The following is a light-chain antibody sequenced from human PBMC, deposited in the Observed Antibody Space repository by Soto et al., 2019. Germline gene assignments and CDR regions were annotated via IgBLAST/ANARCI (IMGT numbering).Light chain of an antibody. J-gene: IGLJ1*01. CDR2: KLT. CDR3: SSYTSIDTSV. Sequence: QSDLTQPPSVSGSPGQSVTISCTGTSSDVGRYNSVSQYQQHQGKAPKLIIYKLTNRPAGVSNRFSRSNSGTAASLTISRLPAEDEDYYCCSSYTSIDTSVFGTGTKLTVL. CDR1: SSDVGRYNS. V-gene: IGLV2-14*01.